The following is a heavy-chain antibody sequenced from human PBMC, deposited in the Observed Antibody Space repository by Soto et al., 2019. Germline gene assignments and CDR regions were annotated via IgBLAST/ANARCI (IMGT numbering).Heavy chain of an antibody. CDR2: IYASGTT. V-gene: IGHV4-4*07. D-gene: IGHD1-1*01. CDR3: ARESRSELGTVEY. CDR1: GASISNYY. Sequence: QVRLQESGPGLVKPSETLSLTCTVSGASISNYYWSWIRQPAGKGLECIGRIYASGTTTYNPSLRSRVTMSVDTSKNQFSLNLNSVTAADTAVYYCARESRSELGTVEYWGQGTLVTVSS. J-gene: IGHJ4*02.